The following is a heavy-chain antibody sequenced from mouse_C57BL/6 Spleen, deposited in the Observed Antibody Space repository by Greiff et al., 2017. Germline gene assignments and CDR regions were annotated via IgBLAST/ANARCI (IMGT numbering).Heavy chain of an antibody. Sequence: VQRVESGAELVKPGASVKISCKASGYAFSSYWMNWVKQRHGKGLEWIGQIYPGDGDTNYNGKFKGKATLTADKSSSTAYMQLSSLTSEDSAVYFCARGGLRPAWFAYWGQGTLVTVSA. V-gene: IGHV1-80*01. D-gene: IGHD2-4*01. CDR2: IYPGDGDT. J-gene: IGHJ3*01. CDR1: GYAFSSYW. CDR3: ARGGLRPAWFAY.